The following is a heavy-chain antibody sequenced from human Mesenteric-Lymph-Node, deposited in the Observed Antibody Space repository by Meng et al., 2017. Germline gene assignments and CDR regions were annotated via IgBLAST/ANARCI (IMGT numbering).Heavy chain of an antibody. V-gene: IGHV3-23*01. J-gene: IGHJ4*02. CDR1: GFTFSSCA. CDR2: ISGSGGGI. Sequence: GESLKISCTASGFTFSSCAMSWVRQAPGKGLEWISAISGSGGGIQYADSVKGRFVISRDNSKSTVYLQMNTLRAEDTAVYYCAKDPDARLLDTGTTFDYWGRGTLVTVSS. D-gene: IGHD1-1*01. CDR3: AKDPDARLLDTGTTFDY.